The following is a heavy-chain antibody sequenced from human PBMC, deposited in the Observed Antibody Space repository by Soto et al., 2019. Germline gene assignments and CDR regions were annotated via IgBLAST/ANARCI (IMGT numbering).Heavy chain of an antibody. CDR2: INPNSGGT. Sequence: GASVKVSCKASGYTFTGYYMHWVRQAPGQGLEWMGWINPNSGGTNYAQKFQGRVTMTRDTSISTAYMELSRLRSDDTAVYYCARGGLITGTRFWFDPWGQGTLVTVSS. J-gene: IGHJ5*02. CDR1: GYTFTGYY. V-gene: IGHV1-2*02. D-gene: IGHD1-7*01. CDR3: ARGGLITGTRFWFDP.